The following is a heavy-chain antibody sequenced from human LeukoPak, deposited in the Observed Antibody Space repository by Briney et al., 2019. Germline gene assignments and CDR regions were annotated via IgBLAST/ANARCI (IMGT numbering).Heavy chain of an antibody. J-gene: IGHJ4*02. Sequence: GGSLRLSCAASGFTFSRYERNWVRQAPGKGLEWVSYISSSGSTIYYADSVKGRFTISRDNGKNSLYLQMNSLRAEDTAVYYCAGDSGSWHDDLDYWGQGTLVTVSS. V-gene: IGHV3-48*03. CDR3: AGDSGSWHDDLDY. D-gene: IGHD6-13*01. CDR1: GFTFSRYE. CDR2: ISSSGSTI.